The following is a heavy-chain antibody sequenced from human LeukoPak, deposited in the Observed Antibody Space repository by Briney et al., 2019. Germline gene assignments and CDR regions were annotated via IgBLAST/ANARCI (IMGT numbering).Heavy chain of an antibody. V-gene: IGHV1-46*01. Sequence: ASVKVSCKASGYTFTSYYMHWVRQAPGQGLEWMGIINPSGGSTSYAQKFQGRVTMTRDTSTSTVYMELSSLRSEDTAVYYCARAPAHYDSSGYYHSNTYFRHWGQGTLVTVSS. CDR2: INPSGGST. CDR1: GYTFTSYY. D-gene: IGHD3-22*01. J-gene: IGHJ1*01. CDR3: ARAPAHYDSSGYYHSNTYFRH.